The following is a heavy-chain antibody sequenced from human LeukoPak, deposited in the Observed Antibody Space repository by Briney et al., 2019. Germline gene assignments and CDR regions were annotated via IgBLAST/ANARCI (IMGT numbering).Heavy chain of an antibody. CDR1: GFTFSSYW. CDR2: INSDGSST. Sequence: GGSLRLSCAASGFTFSSYWMHWVRQAPGKGLAWVSRINSDGSSTSYADSVKGRFTISRDNAKNTLYLHMNSLRAEDTAVYYCARAKDGEELDYWGQGTLVTVSS. D-gene: IGHD3-10*01. CDR3: ARAKDGEELDY. J-gene: IGHJ4*02. V-gene: IGHV3-74*01.